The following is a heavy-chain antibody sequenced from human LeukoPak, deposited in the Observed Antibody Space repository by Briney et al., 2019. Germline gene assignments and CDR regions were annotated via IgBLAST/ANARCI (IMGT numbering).Heavy chain of an antibody. CDR3: ARLGSTFDL. CDR1: GGSISSYY. J-gene: IGHJ3*01. D-gene: IGHD2-2*01. CDR2: IFYSGGS. Sequence: SETLSLTCTVSGGSISSYYWTWIRQPPGKGLEWIGYIFYSGGSNYNPSLKSRVTISVDTSKNHFSLKLSSVTAADTAVYYCARLGSTFDLWGQGTMVTVSS. V-gene: IGHV4-59*08.